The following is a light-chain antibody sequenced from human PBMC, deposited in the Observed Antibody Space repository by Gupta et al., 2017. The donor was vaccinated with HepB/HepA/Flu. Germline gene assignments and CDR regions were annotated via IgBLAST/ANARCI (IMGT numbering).Light chain of an antibody. Sequence: EIVLTQSPATLSLSPGERATLSCRASQSVSSYLAWYQQKPGQAPRLLIYDASNRATGIPARFSGSGSGTDFSLTISGLEPEDFALYYCQQRSNWPPSITLGQGTRLEIK. J-gene: IGKJ5*01. V-gene: IGKV3-11*01. CDR3: QQRSNWPPSIT. CDR1: QSVSSY. CDR2: DAS.